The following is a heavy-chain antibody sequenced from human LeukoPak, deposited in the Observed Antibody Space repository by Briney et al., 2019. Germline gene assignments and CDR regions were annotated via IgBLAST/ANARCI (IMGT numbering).Heavy chain of an antibody. CDR3: AREPRDGYNSLDY. J-gene: IGHJ4*02. CDR2: IYTSGST. CDR1: GGSISSTNYC. D-gene: IGHD5-24*01. Sequence: SQTLSLTCTVCGGSISSTNYCWSWIRQPAGKGLEWIVRIYTSGSTNYNPSLKSRVTISVDTSKNQFSLKLSSVTAADTAVYYCAREPRDGYNSLDYWGQGTLVTVSS. V-gene: IGHV4-61*02.